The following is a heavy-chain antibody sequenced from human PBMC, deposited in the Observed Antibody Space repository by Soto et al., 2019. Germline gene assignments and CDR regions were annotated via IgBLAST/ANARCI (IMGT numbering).Heavy chain of an antibody. CDR2: IYYSGST. CDR3: ARGLGVPAAIRGGSAFGY. CDR1: GGSISSSSYY. V-gene: IGHV4-39*01. J-gene: IGHJ4*02. Sequence: QLQLQESGPGLVKPSETLSLTCTVSGGSISSSSYYWGWIRQPPGKGLEWIGSIYYSGSTYYNPSLKSRVTISVDTSKNQFSLKLSSVTAADTAVYYCARGLGVPAAIRGGSAFGYWGQGTLVTVSS. D-gene: IGHD2-2*01.